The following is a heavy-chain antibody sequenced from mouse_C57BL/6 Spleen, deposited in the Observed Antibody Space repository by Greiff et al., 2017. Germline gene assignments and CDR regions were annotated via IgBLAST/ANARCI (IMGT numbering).Heavy chain of an antibody. V-gene: IGHV1-18*01. D-gene: IGHD2-1*01. J-gene: IGHJ3*01. Sequence: EVQLQQSGPELVKPGASVKIPCKASGYTFTDYNMDWVKQSHGKSLEWIGDINPNNGGTIYNQKFKGKATLTVDKSSSTAYMELRSLTSEDTAVYYCARHGNYAYWGQGTLVTVSA. CDR3: ARHGNYAY. CDR1: GYTFTDYN. CDR2: INPNNGGT.